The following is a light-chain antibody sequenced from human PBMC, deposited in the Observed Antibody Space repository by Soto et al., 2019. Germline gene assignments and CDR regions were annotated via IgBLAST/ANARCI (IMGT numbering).Light chain of an antibody. V-gene: IGKV1-39*01. CDR2: SAS. CDR3: QQTYGIPIT. Sequence: DIQMTQSPSSLSASVGDRVTITCRASQTIATYLNWFQQKPGKAPKLLIYSASNLLSGVPSRFSGSGSGTDITLTISSLQPEDFGTYYCQQTYGIPITFGQGTRQEMK. CDR1: QTIATY. J-gene: IGKJ5*01.